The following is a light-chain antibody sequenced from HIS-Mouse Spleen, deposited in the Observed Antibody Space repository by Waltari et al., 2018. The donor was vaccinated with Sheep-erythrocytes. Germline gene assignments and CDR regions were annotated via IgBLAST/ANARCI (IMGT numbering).Light chain of an antibody. CDR3: CSYAGSYNHV. CDR2: DVS. J-gene: IGLJ1*01. CDR1: SSDVGGYNY. Sequence: QSALTQPRSVSGSPGQSVTISCTGTSSDVGGYNYFSWYQQHPGKAPKLMIYDVSKRPSGVPDRFSGSMSGNTASLTISGLQAEDEADYYCCSYAGSYNHVFATGTKVTVL. V-gene: IGLV2-11*01.